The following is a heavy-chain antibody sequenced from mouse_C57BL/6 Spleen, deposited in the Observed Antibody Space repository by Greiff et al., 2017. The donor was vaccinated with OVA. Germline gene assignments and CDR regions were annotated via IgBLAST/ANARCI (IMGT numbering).Heavy chain of an antibody. V-gene: IGHV1-59*01. CDR2: IDPSDSYT. CDR1: GYTFTSYW. Sequence: VQLQQPGAELVRPGTSVKLSCKASGYTFTSYWMHWVKQRPGQGLEWIGVIDPSDSYTNYNQKFKGKATLTVDTSSSTAYMKLSSLTSEDSAVYYCARLEDGAMDYWGQGTSVTVSS. J-gene: IGHJ4*01. CDR3: ARLEDGAMDY.